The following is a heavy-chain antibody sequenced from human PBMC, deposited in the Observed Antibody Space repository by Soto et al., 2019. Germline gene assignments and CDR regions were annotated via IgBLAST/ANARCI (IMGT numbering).Heavy chain of an antibody. J-gene: IGHJ4*02. V-gene: IGHV3-30*18. Sequence: GPLRLSCAASGFTFSSYGMHWVRQAPGKGLEWVAVISYDGSNKYYADSVKGRFTISRDNSKNTLYLQMNSLRAEDTAVYYCAKDADGPGHHGGQGTLVTVSS. D-gene: IGHD2-8*01. CDR3: AKDADGPGHH. CDR1: GFTFSSYG. CDR2: ISYDGSNK.